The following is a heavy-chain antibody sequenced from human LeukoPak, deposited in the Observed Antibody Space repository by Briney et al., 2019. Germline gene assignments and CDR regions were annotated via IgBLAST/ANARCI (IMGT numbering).Heavy chain of an antibody. CDR2: ISSSSSYI. J-gene: IGHJ4*02. V-gene: IGHV3-21*06. CDR3: ARDQAVAGIDY. D-gene: IGHD6-19*01. CDR1: GFTFSSYS. Sequence: GGSLRLSCAASGFTFSSYSMNWVRQAPGKGLGWVSSISSSSSYIYYADSVKGRFTISRDNAKNSLYLQMNSLRAEDTAVYYCARDQAVAGIDYWGQGALVTVSS.